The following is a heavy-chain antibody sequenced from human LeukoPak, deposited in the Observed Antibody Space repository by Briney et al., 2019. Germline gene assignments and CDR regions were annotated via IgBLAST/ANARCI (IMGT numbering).Heavy chain of an antibody. Sequence: GGSLRLSCAASGFTFSPYWIHWVRQAPGKGLMWVSIISGDGSDRRYADSVKGRFTISRDNAKNTLYLQMNSLRAEDTGVYYCARDISLRMDAWGQGTTVAVSS. V-gene: IGHV3-74*01. J-gene: IGHJ6*01. CDR2: ISGDGSDR. CDR3: ARDISLRMDA. CDR1: GFTFSPYW.